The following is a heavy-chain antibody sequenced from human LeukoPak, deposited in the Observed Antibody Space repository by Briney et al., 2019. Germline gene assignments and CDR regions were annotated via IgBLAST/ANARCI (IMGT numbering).Heavy chain of an antibody. CDR1: GFTFSSYA. CDR2: ISGSGGST. Sequence: GGSLRLSCAVSGFTFSSYAMSWVRQAPGKGLEWVSAISGSGGSTYYADSVKGRFTISRDNSKNTLYLQMNSLRAEDTAVYYCAKDQQWLRGNDAFDIWGQGTMVTVSS. J-gene: IGHJ3*02. D-gene: IGHD5-12*01. CDR3: AKDQQWLRGNDAFDI. V-gene: IGHV3-23*01.